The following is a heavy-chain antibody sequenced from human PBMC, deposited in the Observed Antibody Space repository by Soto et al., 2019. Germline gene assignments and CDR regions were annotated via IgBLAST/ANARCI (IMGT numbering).Heavy chain of an antibody. CDR3: ARGVVVPAAMRGYYYYMDV. J-gene: IGHJ6*03. CDR1: GYTFTSYD. Sequence: ASVKVSCKASGYTFTSYDINWVRQATGQGLEWMGWMNPNSGNTGYAQKFQGRVTMTRNTSISTAYMELSSLRSEDTAVYYCARGVVVPAAMRGYYYYMDVWGKGTTVTVSS. V-gene: IGHV1-8*01. D-gene: IGHD2-2*01. CDR2: MNPNSGNT.